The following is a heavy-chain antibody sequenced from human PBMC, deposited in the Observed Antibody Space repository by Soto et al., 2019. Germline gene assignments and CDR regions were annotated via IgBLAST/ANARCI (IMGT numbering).Heavy chain of an antibody. J-gene: IGHJ3*02. CDR1: GFTFSSYS. CDR3: ASPKTPDYDILTGYDDAFDS. CDR2: ISSSSSYI. Sequence: PGGSLRLSCAASGFTFSSYSMNWVRQAPGKGLEWVSSISSSSSYIYYADSVKGRFTISRDNAKNSLYLQMNSLRAEDTAVYYCASPKTPDYDILTGYDDAFDSWGQGTMDTVSS. D-gene: IGHD3-9*01. V-gene: IGHV3-21*01.